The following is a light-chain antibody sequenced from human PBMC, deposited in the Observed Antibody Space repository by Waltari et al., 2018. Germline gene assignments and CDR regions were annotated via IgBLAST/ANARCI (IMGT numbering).Light chain of an antibody. CDR1: QTVRTTY. V-gene: IGKV3-20*01. CDR3: QQYDISPLT. CDR2: GAS. Sequence: DIVLTQSPGTLSLSPGERATLSCRASQTVRTTYFAWYQQKPGQAPPLLIYGASSRATGIPDRFSGSGSGTDFSLTISSLEPEDFAVYYCQQYDISPLTFGGGTKVEIK. J-gene: IGKJ4*01.